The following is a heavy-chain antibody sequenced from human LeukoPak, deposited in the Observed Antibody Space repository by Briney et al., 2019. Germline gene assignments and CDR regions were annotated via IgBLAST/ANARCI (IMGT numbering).Heavy chain of an antibody. CDR2: FDPEDGQT. CDR1: GYTFTAHF. Sequence: ASVKVSCKASGYTFTAHFLHWVRQAPGQGLEWMGGFDPEDGQTIYAQKFQGRVTMTEDTSTDTAYMELSSLRSEDTAVYFCADDAFDIWGQGTMVTVSS. J-gene: IGHJ3*02. CDR3: ADDAFDI. V-gene: IGHV1-24*01.